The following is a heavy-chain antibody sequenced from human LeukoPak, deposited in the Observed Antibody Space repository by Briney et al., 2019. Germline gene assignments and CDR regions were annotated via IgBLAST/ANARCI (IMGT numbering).Heavy chain of an antibody. J-gene: IGHJ5*02. Sequence: ASVKVSCKASGYTFTSYYMHWVRQAPGQGLEWMGIINPSGGSTSYVQKFQGRVTMTRDTSTSTVYMELSSLRSEDTAVYYCAISSSWYVGLYNWFDPWGQGTLVTVSS. CDR1: GYTFTSYY. V-gene: IGHV1-46*01. D-gene: IGHD6-13*01. CDR2: INPSGGST. CDR3: AISSSWYVGLYNWFDP.